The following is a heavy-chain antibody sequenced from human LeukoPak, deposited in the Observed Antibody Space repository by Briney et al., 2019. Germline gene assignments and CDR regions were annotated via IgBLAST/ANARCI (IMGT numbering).Heavy chain of an antibody. V-gene: IGHV3-23*01. CDR3: ARGSGYFLDFDY. CDR2: ISGSGGST. CDR1: GFTFSSYA. J-gene: IGHJ4*02. D-gene: IGHD3-22*01. Sequence: GGSLRLSCAASGFTFSSYAMSWVRQAPGKGLEWVSAISGSGGSTYYADSVKGRFTISRDNSKNTLYLQMNSLRVEDTAVYYCARGSGYFLDFDYWGQGTLVTVSS.